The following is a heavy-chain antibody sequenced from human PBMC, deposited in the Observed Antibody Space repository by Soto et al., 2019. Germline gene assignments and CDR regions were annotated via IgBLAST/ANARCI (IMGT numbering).Heavy chain of an antibody. V-gene: IGHV1-18*01. CDR2: INAYNGNT. CDR3: ARAGLVVGGGLADY. J-gene: IGHJ4*02. CDR1: GYTFSSYG. D-gene: IGHD2-15*01. Sequence: QVQLVQSGAEVKKPGASVKVSCKASGYTFSSYGISWVRQAPGQGLEWMGWINAYNGNTRYAQRLQGKVTXXPXTXPRTAYMGLRSRRSDDTAVYYCARAGLVVGGGLADYWGQGTLVTVSS.